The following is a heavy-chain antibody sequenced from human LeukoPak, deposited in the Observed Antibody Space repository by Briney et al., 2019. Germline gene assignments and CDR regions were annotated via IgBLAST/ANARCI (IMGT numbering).Heavy chain of an antibody. J-gene: IGHJ4*02. D-gene: IGHD2-2*01. Sequence: GGSLRLSCAASGFTFSSYSMKWVRQAPGKGLEWVSSISSSSSRIYYADSVKGRFTISRDNAKNSLYLQMNSLRAEDTAVYYCARGGCSSASCAFDYWGQGTLVTVSS. CDR2: ISSSSSRI. CDR3: ARGGCSSASCAFDY. V-gene: IGHV3-21*01. CDR1: GFTFSSYS.